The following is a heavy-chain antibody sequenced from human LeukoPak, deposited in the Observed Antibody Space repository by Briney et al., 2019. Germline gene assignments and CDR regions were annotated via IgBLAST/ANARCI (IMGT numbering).Heavy chain of an antibody. Sequence: GGSLRLSCAASGFTFTGYAMSWAPQAQGKGLKWAQGISGGAISTYYADSVKGRFTISRDNSKNTLYLQMNSLRAEDTAAYYCAKSSSLVVITNFDYWGQGTLVTVSS. CDR1: GFTFTGYA. CDR2: ISGGAIST. J-gene: IGHJ4*02. CDR3: AKSSSLVVITNFDY. D-gene: IGHD3-22*01. V-gene: IGHV3-23*01.